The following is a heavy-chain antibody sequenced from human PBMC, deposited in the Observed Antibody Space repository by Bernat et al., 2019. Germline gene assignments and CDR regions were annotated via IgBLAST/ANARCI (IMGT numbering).Heavy chain of an antibody. D-gene: IGHD5-18*01. CDR2: IWYDGSNK. CDR1: GFTFSSYG. CDR3: ARIRGYSYGQIDY. Sequence: QVQLVESGGGVVQPGRSLRLSCAASGFTFSSYGMHWVRQAPGKGLEWVAVIWYDGSNKYYADSVKGPFTISRDNSTNTLYLQMNSLRAEDTAVYYCARIRGYSYGQIDYWGQGTLVTVSS. J-gene: IGHJ4*02. V-gene: IGHV3-33*01.